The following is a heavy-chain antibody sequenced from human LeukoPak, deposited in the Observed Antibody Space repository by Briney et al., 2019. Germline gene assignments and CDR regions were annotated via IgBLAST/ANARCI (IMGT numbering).Heavy chain of an antibody. CDR1: GFTFSSYA. CDR3: ARDRGYGDYVGAFDI. J-gene: IGHJ3*02. CDR2: ISSSSSTI. D-gene: IGHD4-17*01. V-gene: IGHV3-48*02. Sequence: GGSLRLSCAASGFTFSSYAMNWVRQAPGKGLEWVSYISSSSSTIYYADSVRGRFTISRDNAKNSLYLQMNSLSDEDTAVYYCARDRGYGDYVGAFDIWGQGTMVTVSS.